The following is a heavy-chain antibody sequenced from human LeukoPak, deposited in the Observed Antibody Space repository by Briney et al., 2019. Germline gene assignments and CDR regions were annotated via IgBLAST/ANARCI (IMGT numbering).Heavy chain of an antibody. Sequence: SETLSLTCTVSAASVSTYFWSWIRQPPGKGLENIGYVYSDGTNYNPSLKSRVTMSIDTSKSQFSLKLNSVTAADTAVYFCARGGASSKWLDSWGQGILVTVSS. CDR1: AASVSTYF. J-gene: IGHJ5*01. CDR3: ARGGASSKWLDS. V-gene: IGHV4-59*02. CDR2: VYSDGT. D-gene: IGHD4/OR15-4a*01.